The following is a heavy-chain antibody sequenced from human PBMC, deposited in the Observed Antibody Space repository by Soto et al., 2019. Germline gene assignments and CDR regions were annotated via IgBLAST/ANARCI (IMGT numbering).Heavy chain of an antibody. Sequence: SVKVSCKASGGTFSSYAVSWVLQAPGQGLEWMGGIIPIFGTVIYAQQFQGRVTITADESTKTAYMELRSLRFEDTAVYYCARDSHPPALSGDIMRWDVWGQGTTVTVSS. V-gene: IGHV1-69*13. CDR3: ARDSHPPALSGDIMRWDV. CDR1: GGTFSSYA. CDR2: IIPIFGTV. D-gene: IGHD2-15*01. J-gene: IGHJ6*02.